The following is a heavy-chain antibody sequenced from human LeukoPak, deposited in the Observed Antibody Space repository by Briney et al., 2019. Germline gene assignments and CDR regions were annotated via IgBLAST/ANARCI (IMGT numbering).Heavy chain of an antibody. CDR3: TTDEDWNYARKDV. D-gene: IGHD1-7*01. J-gene: IGHJ6*02. Sequence: GGSLRLPCAASGFTFNYAWMSWVRQVPGKGLEWVGQTVSEIDGGTTDYATPVKGRFTISRDDSKSTLYLQMNSLKIEDTAVYYCTTDEDWNYARKDVWGQGATVIVSS. V-gene: IGHV3-15*04. CDR1: GFTFNYAW. CDR2: TVSEIDGGTT.